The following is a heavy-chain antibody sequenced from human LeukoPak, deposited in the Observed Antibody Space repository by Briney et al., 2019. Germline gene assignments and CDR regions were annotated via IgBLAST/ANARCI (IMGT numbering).Heavy chain of an antibody. CDR1: GFTFSQFR. D-gene: IGHD5-18*01. CDR2: ISSTSTYI. Sequence: GGSLRLSCAASGFTFSQFRMNWVRQAPGRGLEWVSSISSTSTYIYYADSVKGRFTISRDNAKNSLYLQMNSLRAEDTAVYYCARAATDGYNYGCGAFDIWGQGTMVTVSS. V-gene: IGHV3-21*01. J-gene: IGHJ3*02. CDR3: ARAATDGYNYGCGAFDI.